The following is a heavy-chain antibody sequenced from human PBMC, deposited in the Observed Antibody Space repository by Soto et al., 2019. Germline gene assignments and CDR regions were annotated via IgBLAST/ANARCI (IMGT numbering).Heavy chain of an antibody. CDR1: GLTFSNAW. V-gene: IGHV3-15*01. CDR3: TTNVGQSSLWFGS. J-gene: IGHJ5*02. D-gene: IGHD2-21*01. CDR2: VKSKTDSETT. Sequence: EVQLVESGGGLVKPGGSLRLSCAASGLTFSNAWMSWVRQAPGKGLEWVGRVKSKTDSETTNYAAPVKGRFTISRDDSENTLYLQMNSLQTEDTAVYYGTTNVGQSSLWFGSWGQGTLVTVSS.